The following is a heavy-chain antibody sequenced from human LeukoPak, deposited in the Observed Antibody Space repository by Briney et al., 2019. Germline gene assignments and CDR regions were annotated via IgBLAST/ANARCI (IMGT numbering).Heavy chain of an antibody. CDR3: ASQGVGNTAMADYYFDY. V-gene: IGHV3-30*04. J-gene: IGHJ4*02. CDR1: GFTFSNYA. CDR2: ISSDGSNK. Sequence: GGSLRLSCAASGFTFSNYAMHWVRQAPGKGLEWVAVISSDGSNKYYPDSVKGRFTISRDNSKNTLYLQMNSLRAEDTAVYYCASQGVGNTAMADYYFDYWGQGTLVTVSS. D-gene: IGHD5-18*01.